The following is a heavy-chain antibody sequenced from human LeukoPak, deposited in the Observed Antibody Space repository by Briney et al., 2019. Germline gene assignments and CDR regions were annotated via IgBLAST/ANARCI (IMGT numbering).Heavy chain of an antibody. CDR3: GASRQYVGAFDI. J-gene: IGHJ3*02. CDR1: GFTFSSYE. V-gene: IGHV3-48*03. CDR2: ISSSSTII. Sequence: GGSLRLSCAASGFTFSSYELYWVRQAPGKGLEWISYISSSSTIIKYADSVRGRFTISRDDARESLYLQMSSLRADDTAIYYCGASRQYVGAFDIWGQGTLVNVSS. D-gene: IGHD3-16*01.